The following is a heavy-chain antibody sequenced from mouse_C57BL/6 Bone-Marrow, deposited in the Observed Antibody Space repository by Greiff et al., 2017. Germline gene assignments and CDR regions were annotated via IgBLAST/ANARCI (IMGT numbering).Heavy chain of an antibody. CDR1: GYTFSSYW. CDR2: IDPSDSYT. CDR3: AKEIYYDYEGTWFAY. V-gene: IGHV1-59*01. J-gene: IGHJ3*01. D-gene: IGHD2-4*01. Sequence: QVQLQQPGAELVRPGTSVTLSCKASGYTFSSYWMHWVKQRPGQGLEWIGVIDPSDSYTNYYQKLKGKATLTVDTSASTAYMQLSSLTSEDSAVYYCAKEIYYDYEGTWFAYWGQGTLVTVSA.